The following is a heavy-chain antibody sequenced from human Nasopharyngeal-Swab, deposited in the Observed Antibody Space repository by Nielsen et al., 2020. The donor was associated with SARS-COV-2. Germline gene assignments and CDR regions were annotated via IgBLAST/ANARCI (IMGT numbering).Heavy chain of an antibody. CDR3: ARLRDYGGPNDAFDV. Sequence: ESLKISCAASGFSFRTYGMGWVRQAPGKGLEWVSAIGGGGLSKNHADLVKGRFTISRDNSKNTLYLQLNSLRGEDTAVYFCARLRDYGGPNDAFDVWGQGTMVTVSS. CDR2: IGGGGLSK. J-gene: IGHJ3*01. V-gene: IGHV3-23*01. D-gene: IGHD4-17*01. CDR1: GFSFRTYG.